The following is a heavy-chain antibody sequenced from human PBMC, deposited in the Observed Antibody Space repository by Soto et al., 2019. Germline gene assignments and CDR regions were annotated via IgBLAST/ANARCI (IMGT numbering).Heavy chain of an antibody. CDR3: AKGEVRGIIPSYFDY. Sequence: GSLRLSCAGSGFTFRWFGMNWVRQAPGKGLEWVARISNDGSNEYYVDSVKGRFTISRDNSKNTLYLQMDSLRAEDTAVYYCAKGEVRGIIPSYFDYWGLGTLVTVSS. CDR1: GFTFRWFG. CDR2: ISNDGSNE. J-gene: IGHJ4*02. V-gene: IGHV3-30*18. D-gene: IGHD3-10*01.